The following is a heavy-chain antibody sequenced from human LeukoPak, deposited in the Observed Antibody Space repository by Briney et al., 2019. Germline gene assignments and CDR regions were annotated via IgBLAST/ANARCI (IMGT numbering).Heavy chain of an antibody. CDR2: IWNDGSNK. J-gene: IGHJ4*02. CDR3: AREGDYGDYVFDY. D-gene: IGHD4-17*01. Sequence: PGRSLRLSCAASGFTFRSYGMHWVRQAPGKGLEWVAVIWNDGSNKYYADSVKGRFTISRDNSKNTLYLQMNSLRAEDTAVYYCAREGDYGDYVFDYWGQGTLVTVSS. V-gene: IGHV3-33*01. CDR1: GFTFRSYG.